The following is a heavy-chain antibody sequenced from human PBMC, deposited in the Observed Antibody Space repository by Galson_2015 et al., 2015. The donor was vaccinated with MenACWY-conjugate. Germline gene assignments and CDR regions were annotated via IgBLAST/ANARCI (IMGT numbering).Heavy chain of an antibody. V-gene: IGHV5-51*01. Sequence: QSGAEVKKPGESLKISCKGSGYSFTNYWIGWVRQMPGKGLEWMGLFNPANSETRYRPSFQGQVTISADEPLSTAYLQWTSLKASDTAMYYCARHPPGGRGLDVWGRGTTVTVSS. CDR1: GYSFTNYW. CDR2: FNPANSET. D-gene: IGHD1-26*01. J-gene: IGHJ6*02. CDR3: ARHPPGGRGLDV.